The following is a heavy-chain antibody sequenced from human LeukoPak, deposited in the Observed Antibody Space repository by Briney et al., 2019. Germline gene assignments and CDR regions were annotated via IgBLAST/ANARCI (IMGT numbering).Heavy chain of an antibody. D-gene: IGHD6-13*01. J-gene: IGHJ4*02. Sequence: GGSLRLSCAASGFTFSRYAMSWVRQAPGKGLEWVSAISGSGGSTYYADSVKGRFTISRDNSKNTLYLQMNSLRAEDTAIYYYANESLRSAGSWYYFDYWGQGTLV. CDR2: ISGSGGST. CDR1: GFTFSRYA. CDR3: ANESLRSAGSWYYFDY. V-gene: IGHV3-23*01.